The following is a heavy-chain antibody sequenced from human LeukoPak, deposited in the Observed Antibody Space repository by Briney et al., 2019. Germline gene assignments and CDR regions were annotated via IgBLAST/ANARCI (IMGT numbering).Heavy chain of an antibody. CDR3: ATRDPSGIMITFGGVIAPWNY. CDR2: FDPEDGET. CDR1: GYTLTELS. V-gene: IGHV1-24*01. J-gene: IGHJ4*02. Sequence: GASVKVSCKVSGYTLTELSMHWVRQAPGKGLEWMGGFDPEDGETIYAQKFQGRVTMTEDTSTDTAYMELSSLRSEDTAVYYCATRDPSGIMITFGGVIAPWNYWGQGTLVTVSS. D-gene: IGHD3-16*02.